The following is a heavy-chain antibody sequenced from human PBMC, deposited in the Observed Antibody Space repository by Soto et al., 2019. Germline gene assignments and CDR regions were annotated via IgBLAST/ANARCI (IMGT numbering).Heavy chain of an antibody. Sequence: AGGSLRLSCAASGFTFSGSAMHWVRQASGKGLEWVGRIRSKANSYATAYAASVKGRFTISRDDSKNTAYLQMNSLKTEDTAVYYCHFWSGYYASYYYYGMDVWGQGATVTVSS. CDR2: IRSKANSYAT. CDR1: GFTFSGSA. CDR3: HFWSGYYASYYYYGMDV. J-gene: IGHJ6*02. D-gene: IGHD3-3*02. V-gene: IGHV3-73*01.